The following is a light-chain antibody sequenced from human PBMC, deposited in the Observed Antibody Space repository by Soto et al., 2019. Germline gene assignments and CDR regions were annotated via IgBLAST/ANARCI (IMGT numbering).Light chain of an antibody. V-gene: IGLV2-14*01. CDR3: SSYTSISNFE. Sequence: QSALTQPASMSGSPGQSITISCTGTSSDVGGYNYVSWYQHHPGKAPKLMIYEVSNRPSGVSNRFSGSKSGNTASLTISGLQAEDEADCYCSSYTSISNFEFGGGTKVTVL. CDR2: EVS. CDR1: SSDVGGYNY. J-gene: IGLJ2*01.